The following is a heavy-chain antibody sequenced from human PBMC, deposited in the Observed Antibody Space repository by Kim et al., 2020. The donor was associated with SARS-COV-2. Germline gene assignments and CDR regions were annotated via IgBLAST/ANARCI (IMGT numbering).Heavy chain of an antibody. CDR3: ARGSPYYYGMDV. J-gene: IGHJ6*02. Sequence: ASMKVSCKTSGYTFSTFGISWVRQAPGQGLEWLGWISTDNGNTKYAQKVQDRVTMTTDTSTNTAYMELRSLRSDDTALYYCARGSPYYYGMDVWGRGTTVAVSS. CDR1: GYTFSTFG. D-gene: IGHD3-10*01. V-gene: IGHV1-18*01. CDR2: ISTDNGNT.